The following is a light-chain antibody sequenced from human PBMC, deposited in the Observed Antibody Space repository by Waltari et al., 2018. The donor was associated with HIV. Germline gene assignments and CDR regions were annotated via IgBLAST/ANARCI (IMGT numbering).Light chain of an antibody. CDR1: QSISNS. CDR2: LAS. V-gene: IGKV1-39*01. Sequence: DIQMTQSPSSLSASVGDRVTITCRASQSISNSVNWYQQKPGRAPNLLIYLASSLEGGVPSRFSGSGSGTDFTLTNSSLQPEDFATYYCQQSVIAPFTFGPGTKVDI. CDR3: QQSVIAPFT. J-gene: IGKJ3*01.